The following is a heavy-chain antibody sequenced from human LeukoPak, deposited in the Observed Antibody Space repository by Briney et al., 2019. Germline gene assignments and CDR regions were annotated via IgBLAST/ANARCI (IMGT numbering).Heavy chain of an antibody. CDR2: INHSGST. J-gene: IGHJ6*03. CDR3: ARGYYYDSSGWSYHYYYMDV. D-gene: IGHD3-22*01. V-gene: IGHV4-34*01. Sequence: SETLSLTCAVYGGSFSGYYWSWIRQPPGKGLEWIGEINHSGSTNYNPSLKSRVTISVDTSKNQFSLKLSSVTAADTAVYYCARGYYYDSSGWSYHYYYMDVWGKGTTVTISS. CDR1: GGSFSGYY.